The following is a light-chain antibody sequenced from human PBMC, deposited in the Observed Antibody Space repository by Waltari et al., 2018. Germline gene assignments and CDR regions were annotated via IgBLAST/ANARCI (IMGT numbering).Light chain of an antibody. CDR1: QSISNY. J-gene: IGKJ4*01. CDR3: QQSYSPLT. V-gene: IGKV1-39*01. CDR2: AAS. Sequence: DFQMTQPPSSLSASVGDRVTITCRASQSISNYLNWYQQKPGKAPKLLIYAASSLQSGVPSRFSGSGSGTDFTLTISSLQPEDFATYYCQQSYSPLTFGGGTKVEIK.